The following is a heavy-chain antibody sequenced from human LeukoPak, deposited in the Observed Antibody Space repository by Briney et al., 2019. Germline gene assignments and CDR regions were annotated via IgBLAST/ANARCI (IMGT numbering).Heavy chain of an antibody. Sequence: SETLSLTCAVYGGSFSGYYWSWIRQPPGKGLEWIGEINHSGSTNYNPSLKSRVTISVDTSKNQFSLKLSSVTAVDTAVYYCARGRSRIAAAGLQYFEHWGQGTLVTVSS. D-gene: IGHD6-13*01. CDR3: ARGRSRIAAAGLQYFEH. V-gene: IGHV4-34*01. J-gene: IGHJ1*01. CDR2: INHSGST. CDR1: GGSFSGYY.